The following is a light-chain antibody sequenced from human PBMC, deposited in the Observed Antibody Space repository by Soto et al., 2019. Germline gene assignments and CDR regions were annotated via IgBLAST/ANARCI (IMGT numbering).Light chain of an antibody. V-gene: IGKV1-5*03. CDR1: QSISSW. CDR3: QQYHSFSRT. Sequence: DIQMTQSPSTLSASVGDRVTITCRASQSISSWLAWYQQKPGKAPKPLINKASSLESGVPSRFSGSGSGTEFTLTISSLEPDDFAPYYCQQYHSFSRTFGPGTKVEIK. CDR2: KAS. J-gene: IGKJ1*01.